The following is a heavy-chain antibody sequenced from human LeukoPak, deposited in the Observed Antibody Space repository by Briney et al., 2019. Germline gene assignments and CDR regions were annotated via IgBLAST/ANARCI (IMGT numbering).Heavy chain of an antibody. Sequence: GGSLRLSCAASGFTVSSNYMSWVRQAPGKGLEWVSVIYSGGNTYYADSVEGRFTISRDNSKNTLYLQMNSLRAEDTAVYYCARDPHSSSWYYYFDYWGQGTLVTVSS. D-gene: IGHD6-13*01. CDR3: ARDPHSSSWYYYFDY. J-gene: IGHJ4*02. CDR2: IYSGGNT. CDR1: GFTVSSNY. V-gene: IGHV3-66*02.